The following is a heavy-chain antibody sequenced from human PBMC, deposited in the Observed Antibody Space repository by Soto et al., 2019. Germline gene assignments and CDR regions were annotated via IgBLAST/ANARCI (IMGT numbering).Heavy chain of an antibody. D-gene: IGHD3-3*01. CDR3: SRASDGVGWLFPFLDY. V-gene: IGHV1-69*04. Sequence: GQEWMGWISAFIGITNYAQKLQGRVTITADKSTSTAYMELSSLRSEDTAVYYCSRASDGVGWLFPFLDYWVKGTLVIGSS. CDR2: ISAFIGIT. J-gene: IGHJ4*02.